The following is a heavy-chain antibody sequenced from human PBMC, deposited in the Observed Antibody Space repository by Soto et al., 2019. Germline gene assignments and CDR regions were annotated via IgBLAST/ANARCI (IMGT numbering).Heavy chain of an antibody. Sequence: GAVKVSCKASGYSFTTSRSTWVRQAPGQGLEWMGWISTYNGNTNYAQKLQDRVTLTTDTATSTAYMELRSLRSDDTAIYYCARRLYGDYDYWGQGTLVTVSS. D-gene: IGHD4-17*01. V-gene: IGHV1-18*01. J-gene: IGHJ4*02. CDR3: ARRLYGDYDY. CDR1: GYSFTTSR. CDR2: ISTYNGNT.